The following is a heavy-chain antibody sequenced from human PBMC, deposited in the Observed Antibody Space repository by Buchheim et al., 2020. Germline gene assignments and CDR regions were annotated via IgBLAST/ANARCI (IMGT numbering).Heavy chain of an antibody. CDR2: TIPIFHRP. J-gene: IGHJ1*01. D-gene: IGHD2-2*01. CDR1: GGTFSDFG. CDR3: ARADSVLGQLPFQH. Sequence: QVHLVQSGAEVKEPGSSVKVSCKASGGTFSDFGLYWVRQAPGQGLEWMGGTIPIFHRPRYAQKFQERVTFSADTSTNTAYMELSSLRSDDTAVYYCARADSVLGQLPFQHWGQGSL. V-gene: IGHV1-69*14.